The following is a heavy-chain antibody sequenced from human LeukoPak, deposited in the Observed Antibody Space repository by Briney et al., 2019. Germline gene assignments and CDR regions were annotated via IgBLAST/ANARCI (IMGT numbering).Heavy chain of an antibody. J-gene: IGHJ4*02. CDR1: GFSFDSYG. Sequence: GGSLRLSCAASGFSFDSYGMSWVRQAPGKGLEWVSGINWNGADTTYTDSVKGRFTISRDNAKNSLYLQMNSLRAEDTAVYYCARIYYDTSGADWGQGTLVTVSS. D-gene: IGHD3-22*01. V-gene: IGHV3-20*04. CDR3: ARIYYDTSGAD. CDR2: INWNGADT.